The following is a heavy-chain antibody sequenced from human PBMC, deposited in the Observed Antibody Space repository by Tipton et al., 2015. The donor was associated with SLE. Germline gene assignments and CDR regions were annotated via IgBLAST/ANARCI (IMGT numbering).Heavy chain of an antibody. CDR2: IYSGVTT. CDR3: ARSSWYDFWSGYYSERYFDL. CDR1: GFTVSSYY. J-gene: IGHJ2*01. D-gene: IGHD3-3*01. V-gene: IGHV3-53*05. Sequence: SLRLSCTASGFTVSSYYMSWVRQAPGKGLEWGSLIYSGVTTYYADSVKGRFTISRDNSKNTLFLQMNSLRDEDTAVYYCARSSWYDFWSGYYSERYFDLWGRGTLVTVSS.